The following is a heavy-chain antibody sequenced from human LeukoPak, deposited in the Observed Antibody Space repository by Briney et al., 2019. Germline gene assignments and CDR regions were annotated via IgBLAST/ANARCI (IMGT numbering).Heavy chain of an antibody. CDR2: ISSRSTYI. CDR3: AELGITMIGGV. V-gene: IGHV3-21*01. J-gene: IGHJ6*04. D-gene: IGHD3-10*02. CDR1: GFTFSNYW. Sequence: PGGSLRLSCAASGFTFSNYWMSWVRQAPGKGLEWVSSISSRSTYIYNADSVKGRFTISRDNAKNSLYLQMNSLRAEDTAVYYCAELGITMIGGVWGKGTTVTISS.